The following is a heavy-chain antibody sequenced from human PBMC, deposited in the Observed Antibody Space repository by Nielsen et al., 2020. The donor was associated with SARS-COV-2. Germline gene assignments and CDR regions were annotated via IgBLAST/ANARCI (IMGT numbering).Heavy chain of an antibody. CDR3: STGGVAAVGTYYYYYGMDV. V-gene: IGHV3-15*01. J-gene: IGHJ6*02. CDR2: IKAKADGVTT. Sequence: GESLKISCVASGFTFSNAWMTWVRQAPGKGLEWVGRIKAKADGVTTVYAAPVQGRFTISRDDSEMTLYLQMDSLEIEDTGVYYCSTGGVAAVGTYYYYYGMDVWGQGTTVAVSS. D-gene: IGHD6-13*01. CDR1: GFTFSNAW.